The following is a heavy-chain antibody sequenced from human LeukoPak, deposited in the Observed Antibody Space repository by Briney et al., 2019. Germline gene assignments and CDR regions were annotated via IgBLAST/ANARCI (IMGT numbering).Heavy chain of an antibody. J-gene: IGHJ4*02. CDR3: ARGGVPAATAFDY. CDR1: GFTFSSYS. V-gene: IGHV3-21*01. CDR2: ISSSSYI. D-gene: IGHD2-2*01. Sequence: GGSLRLSCAASGFTFSSYSMNWVRQAPGKGLEWVSSISSSSYIYYADSVKGRFTISRDNAKNSLYLQMNSLRAEDTAVYYCARGGVPAATAFDYWGQGTLVTVSS.